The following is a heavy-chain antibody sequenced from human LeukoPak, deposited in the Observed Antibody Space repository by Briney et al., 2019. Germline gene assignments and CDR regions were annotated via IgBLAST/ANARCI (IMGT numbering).Heavy chain of an antibody. Sequence: GESLKISCKGSGYSFTSYWIGWVRQMPGKGLEWMGIIYPGDSDTRYSPSFQGQVTISADKSISAAYLQWSSLKASDTAMYYCASTAARDYYDSSGYPHYYYGMDVWGQGTTVTVSS. CDR2: IYPGDSDT. CDR3: ASTAARDYYDSSGYPHYYYGMDV. J-gene: IGHJ6*02. CDR1: GYSFTSYW. V-gene: IGHV5-51*01. D-gene: IGHD3-22*01.